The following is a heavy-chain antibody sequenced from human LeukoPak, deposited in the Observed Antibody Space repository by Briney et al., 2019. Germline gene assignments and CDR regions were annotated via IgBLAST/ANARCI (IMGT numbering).Heavy chain of an antibody. CDR3: ARGDDTLTGYSRTIDY. CDR1: GFTFSSYG. Sequence: GGSLRLSCAASGFTFSSYGMHWVRQAPGKGLEWVAVIWYDGSNKYYADSVKGRFTISRDNSKNTLYLQMNSLRAEDTAVYYCARGDDTLTGYSRTIDYWGQGSLVTVSS. J-gene: IGHJ4*02. V-gene: IGHV3-33*01. D-gene: IGHD3-9*01. CDR2: IWYDGSNK.